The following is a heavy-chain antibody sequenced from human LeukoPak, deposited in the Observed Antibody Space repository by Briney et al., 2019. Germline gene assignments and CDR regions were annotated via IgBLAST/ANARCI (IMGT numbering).Heavy chain of an antibody. Sequence: TGGSLRLSCAASGFTFSTYSMNWVRQAPGKGLEWVSSISSSGSYIYYADSVKGRFTISRDNARNSLFLQMNSLRAGDTAEYYCARVSNPWGQGILVTVSS. CDR1: GFTFSTYS. CDR2: ISSSGSYI. CDR3: ARVSNP. V-gene: IGHV3-21*04. J-gene: IGHJ5*02.